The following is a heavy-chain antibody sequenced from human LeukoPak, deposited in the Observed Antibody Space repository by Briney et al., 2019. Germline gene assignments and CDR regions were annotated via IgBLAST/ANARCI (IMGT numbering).Heavy chain of an antibody. CDR2: TTQSGGSS. CDR1: GFTFSNKA. Sequence: GGSLRLSCVASGFTFSNKAMSWVRQAPGMGLEWVTSTTQSGGSSGYADSVKGRFTISRDNSKNTLFLQMYSLRVEDTAIYYCARESGGDWGYFDDWGQGTLVTVSS. J-gene: IGHJ4*02. V-gene: IGHV3-23*01. CDR3: ARESGGDWGYFDD. D-gene: IGHD2-21*02.